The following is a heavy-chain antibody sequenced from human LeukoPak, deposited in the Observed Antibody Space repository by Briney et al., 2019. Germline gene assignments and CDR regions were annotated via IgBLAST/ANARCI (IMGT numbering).Heavy chain of an antibody. CDR3: ARALSYYYDSSGYYDLHY. CDR2: IIPIFGTA. Sequence: SVKVSCKASGGTFSSYAISWVRQAPGQGLEWMGGIIPIFGTANYAQKFQGRVTITADKSTSTAYMELSSLRSEDTAVYYCARALSYYYDSSGYYDLHYWGQGTLVTVSS. J-gene: IGHJ4*02. CDR1: GGTFSSYA. V-gene: IGHV1-69*06. D-gene: IGHD3-22*01.